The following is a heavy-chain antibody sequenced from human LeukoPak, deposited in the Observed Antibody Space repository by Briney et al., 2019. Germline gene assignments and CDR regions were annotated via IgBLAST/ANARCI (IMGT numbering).Heavy chain of an antibody. Sequence: GGSLRLSCAASGFTVSSNYMSWVRQAPGKGLEWVSVIYSGGSTYYADSVKGRFTISRDNSKNTLYLQMNSLRAEDTAVYYCARQQGDSSSWFPFDYWGQGTLVTVSS. V-gene: IGHV3-53*01. CDR1: GFTVSSNY. D-gene: IGHD6-13*01. CDR2: IYSGGST. J-gene: IGHJ4*02. CDR3: ARQQGDSSSWFPFDY.